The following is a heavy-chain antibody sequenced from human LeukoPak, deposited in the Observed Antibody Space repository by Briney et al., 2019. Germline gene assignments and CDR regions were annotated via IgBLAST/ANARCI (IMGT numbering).Heavy chain of an antibody. CDR2: ICYSGST. CDR3: ARGGTYCSSTSCPQYYYYYYGMDV. D-gene: IGHD2-2*01. J-gene: IGHJ6*02. Sequence: SETLSLTCTVSGGSISDYYWSWIRQPPGKGLEWIGYICYSGSTNYNPSLKSRVTISVDTSKNQFSLKLSSVTAADTAVYYCARGGTYCSSTSCPQYYYYYYGMDVWGQGTTVTVSS. CDR1: GGSISDYY. V-gene: IGHV4-59*01.